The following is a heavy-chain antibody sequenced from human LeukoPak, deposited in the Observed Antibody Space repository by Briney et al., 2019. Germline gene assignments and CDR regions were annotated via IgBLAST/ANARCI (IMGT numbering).Heavy chain of an antibody. CDR2: IYYSGST. J-gene: IGHJ4*02. CDR3: ARMGDYGDYYFDY. D-gene: IGHD4-17*01. Sequence: SETLSLTCTVSGGSISSYYWSWIQQPPGKGLEWIGYIYYSGSTNYNPSLKSRVTISVDTSKNQFSLKLSSVTAADTAVYYCARMGDYGDYYFDYWGQGTLVTVSS. CDR1: GGSISSYY. V-gene: IGHV4-59*01.